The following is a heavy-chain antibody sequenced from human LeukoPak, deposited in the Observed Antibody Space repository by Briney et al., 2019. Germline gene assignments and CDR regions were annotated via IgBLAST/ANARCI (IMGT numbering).Heavy chain of an antibody. CDR2: ISYDGSNK. Sequence: GRSLRLSCAASGFTFSSYAMHWVRQAPGKGLEWVAVISYDGSNKYYADSVKGRFTISRDNSKNTLYLQMNSLRAEDTAVYYCARAGYYDFWSGYLFDYYYYYMDVWGKGTTVTVSS. J-gene: IGHJ6*03. CDR1: GFTFSSYA. V-gene: IGHV3-30*04. CDR3: ARAGYYDFWSGYLFDYYYYYMDV. D-gene: IGHD3-3*01.